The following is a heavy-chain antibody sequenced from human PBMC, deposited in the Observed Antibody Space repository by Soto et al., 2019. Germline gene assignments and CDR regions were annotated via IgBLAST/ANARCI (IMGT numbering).Heavy chain of an antibody. CDR2: SHGATGNT. Sequence: QVQIVQSGAGVKRPGTSVRVSCKASGYTFTSFALHWVRQAPGQRLEWLGGSHGATGNTQPSQNFQGRLTITRDTAASTAYMELGSLTPEDTAVYYCARDRGAGWYEIDNWGQGTLVTVSA. J-gene: IGHJ4*02. CDR3: ARDRGAGWYEIDN. V-gene: IGHV1-3*01. D-gene: IGHD6-19*01. CDR1: GYTFTSFA.